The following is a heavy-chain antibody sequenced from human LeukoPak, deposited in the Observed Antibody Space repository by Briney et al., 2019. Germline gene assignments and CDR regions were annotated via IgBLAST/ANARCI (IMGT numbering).Heavy chain of an antibody. CDR3: ARGPSSWYNY. CDR2: ISSSSSYI. CDR1: GFTFDDYG. J-gene: IGHJ4*02. D-gene: IGHD6-13*01. V-gene: IGHV3-21*01. Sequence: GGSLRLSCAASGFTFDDYGMSWVRQAPGKGLEWVSSISSSSSYIYYADSVKGRFTISRDNAKNSLYLQMNSLRAEDTAVYYCARGPSSWYNYWGQGTLVTVSS.